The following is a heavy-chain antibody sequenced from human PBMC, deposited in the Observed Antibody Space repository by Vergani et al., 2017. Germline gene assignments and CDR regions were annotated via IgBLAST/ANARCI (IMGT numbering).Heavy chain of an antibody. CDR3: ARGSGYCGGDCYSYYYYGMDV. V-gene: IGHV3-21*01. Sequence: EVQLVESGGGLVKPGGSLRLSCAASGFTFSSYSMNWVRQAPGKGLEWVSSISSSSSYIYYADSVKGRFTISRENHKNSLYLQMNSLRAEDTAVYYCARGSGYCGGDCYSYYYYGMDVWGQGTTVTVSS. CDR1: GFTFSSYS. J-gene: IGHJ6*02. CDR2: ISSSSSYI. D-gene: IGHD2-21*02.